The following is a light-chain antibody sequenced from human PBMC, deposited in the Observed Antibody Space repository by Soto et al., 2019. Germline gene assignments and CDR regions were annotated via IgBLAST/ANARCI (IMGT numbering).Light chain of an antibody. CDR3: QQYADWPKT. CDR1: QIVSSN. V-gene: IGKV3-15*01. J-gene: IGKJ1*01. CDR2: GAY. Sequence: EIVITQSPTTRSVSPGERATLSCRASQIVSSNLAWYQQKPGQAPRLLIYGAYTRAAGVPARFSGSGSGTEFTLTISSLQSEDFAVYFCQQYADWPKTFGQGTKVDIK.